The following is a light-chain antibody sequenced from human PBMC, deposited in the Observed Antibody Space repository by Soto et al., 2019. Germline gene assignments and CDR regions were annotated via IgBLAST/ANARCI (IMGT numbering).Light chain of an antibody. CDR2: AAS. Sequence: DIQMTQSPSSLSASVGDRVTITCRARQSISSYLNWYQQKPGKAPKLLIYAASSLQSGVPSRFSGSGSGTDFTLTISSLQPEDFATYYCQQSYITPLTFGGGTKVEIK. V-gene: IGKV1-39*01. J-gene: IGKJ4*01. CDR1: QSISSY. CDR3: QQSYITPLT.